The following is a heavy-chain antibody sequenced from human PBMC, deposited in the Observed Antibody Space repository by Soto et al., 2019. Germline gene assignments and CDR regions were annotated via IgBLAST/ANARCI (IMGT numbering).Heavy chain of an antibody. D-gene: IGHD2-21*02. CDR3: ASRTRHYCGGDCYSWYFDL. CDR2: IIPIFGTA. J-gene: IGHJ2*01. Sequence: QVQLVQSGAEVKKPGSSVKVSCKASGGTFSSYAISWVRQAPGQGLEWMGGIIPIFGTAHYAQKFQGRVTITADKYTSTGHMDVSSLRSEDTAVYYCASRTRHYCGGDCYSWYFDLWGRGTLVTVSS. V-gene: IGHV1-69*06. CDR1: GGTFSSYA.